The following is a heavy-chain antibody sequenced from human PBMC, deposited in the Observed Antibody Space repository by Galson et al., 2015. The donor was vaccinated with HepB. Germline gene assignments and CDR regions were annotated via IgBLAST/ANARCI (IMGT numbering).Heavy chain of an antibody. CDR2: INSDGSTT. CDR3: ARVYLGVVPQSANWFDH. D-gene: IGHD3-16*01. V-gene: IGHV3-74*01. J-gene: IGHJ5*02. Sequence: SLRLSCAASGFTFSNYWMHWVRQAPGKGLVWVSRINSDGSTTRYANSVKGRFTISRDNAKNTLHLQMNSLRAEDTAVYYCARVYLGVVPQSANWFDHWGQGTLFTVSS. CDR1: GFTFSNYW.